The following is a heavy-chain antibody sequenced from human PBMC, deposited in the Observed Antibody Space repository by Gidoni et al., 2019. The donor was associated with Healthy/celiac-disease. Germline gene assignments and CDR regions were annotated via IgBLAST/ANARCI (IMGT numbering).Heavy chain of an antibody. CDR2: IYSGGST. V-gene: IGHV3-66*01. CDR1: GFTVSSNY. Sequence: EVQLVESGGGLVQPGGSLRLSCAASGFTVSSNYMSWVRQAPGKGLEWGSGIYSGGSTYYADSVKGRFTISRDNSKNTLYLQMNSLRAEDTAVYYCARGWYSSWGYYYYGMDVWGQGTTVTVSS. CDR3: ARGWYSSWGYYYYGMDV. D-gene: IGHD6-13*01. J-gene: IGHJ6*02.